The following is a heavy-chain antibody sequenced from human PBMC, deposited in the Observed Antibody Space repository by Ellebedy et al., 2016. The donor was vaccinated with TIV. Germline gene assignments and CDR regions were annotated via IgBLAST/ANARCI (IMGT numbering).Heavy chain of an antibody. Sequence: MPSETLSLTCTVSGGSISSYYWSWIRQPPGKGLEWIGYISYSGSTNYNPSLKSRVTISVDTSKNQFSLKLSSVTAADTAVYYCASSPRYSSGRFDPWGQGTLVTVSS. CDR1: GGSISSYY. D-gene: IGHD6-19*01. CDR3: ASSPRYSSGRFDP. J-gene: IGHJ5*02. CDR2: ISYSGST. V-gene: IGHV4-59*08.